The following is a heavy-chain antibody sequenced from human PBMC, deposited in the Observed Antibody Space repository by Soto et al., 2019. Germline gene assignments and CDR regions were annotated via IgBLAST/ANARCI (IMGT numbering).Heavy chain of an antibody. J-gene: IGHJ4*02. CDR3: ARGGGSTKVDY. Sequence: QVQLQESGPGLVKPSQTLSLTCTVSGGSITSSGYYWSWIRQHPGEGLEWIGFTSNSGSTSYNPSLKSRVTISVDTSSNQFSQNLKSVTAADTAVYYFARGGGSTKVDYWGQGTLVTVSP. CDR2: TSNSGST. D-gene: IGHD2-2*01. V-gene: IGHV4-31*03. CDR1: GGSITSSGYY.